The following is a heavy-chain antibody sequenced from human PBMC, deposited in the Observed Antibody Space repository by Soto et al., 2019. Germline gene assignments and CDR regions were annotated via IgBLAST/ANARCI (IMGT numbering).Heavy chain of an antibody. CDR2: VYPRDSDT. D-gene: IGHD2-15*01. Sequence: GESLKISCKASGYIFIDYWIGWVRQMPGKGLEWMGIVYPRDSDTRYSPSFQGQVTISADRSTGTAFLQWRSLKASDTALYYCARPPLPGYSIHFNSWGQGTLVTSPQ. CDR3: ARPPLPGYSIHFNS. J-gene: IGHJ4*02. CDR1: GYIFIDYW. V-gene: IGHV5-51*01.